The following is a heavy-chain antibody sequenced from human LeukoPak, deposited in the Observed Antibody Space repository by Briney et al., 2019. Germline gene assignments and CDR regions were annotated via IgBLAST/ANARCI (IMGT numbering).Heavy chain of an antibody. V-gene: IGHV3-23*01. CDR1: GFTFSSFG. Sequence: GGSLRLSCAASGFTFSSFGMSWVRQASGKGLKWVSAISGSGGSTYYADSVKGRFTISRDNSKNTLYLQMNSLRAEDTAVYYCAAAAGQEWRPKDYWGQGTLVTVSS. CDR3: AAAAGQEWRPKDY. J-gene: IGHJ4*02. CDR2: ISGSGGST. D-gene: IGHD6-13*01.